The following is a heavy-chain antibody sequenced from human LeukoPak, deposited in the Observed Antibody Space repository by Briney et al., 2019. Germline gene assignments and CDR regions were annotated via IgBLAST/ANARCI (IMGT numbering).Heavy chain of an antibody. Sequence: ASVKVSYKASGYTFTGYYMHWVRQAPGQGLEWMGWINPNSGGTNYAQKFQGRVTMTRDTSISTAYMELSRLRSDDTAVYYCARFHLYYYYMDVWGKGTTVTVSS. J-gene: IGHJ6*03. CDR3: ARFHLYYYYMDV. CDR1: GYTFTGYY. V-gene: IGHV1-2*02. CDR2: INPNSGGT.